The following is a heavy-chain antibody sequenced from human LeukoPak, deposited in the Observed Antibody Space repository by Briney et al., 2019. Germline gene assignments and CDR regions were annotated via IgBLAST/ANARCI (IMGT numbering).Heavy chain of an antibody. J-gene: IGHJ4*02. V-gene: IGHV3-13*01. D-gene: IGHD5-18*01. CDR1: GFTFSSYD. CDR3: AKGRYSYGYLDY. CDR2: IGTAGDT. Sequence: PGGSLRLSCAASGFTFSSYDMHWGRQATGKGLGWVSAIGTAGDTYYPDSVKGRFTISRDNSKNTLYLQMNSLRAEDTAVYYCAKGRYSYGYLDYWGQGTLVTVSS.